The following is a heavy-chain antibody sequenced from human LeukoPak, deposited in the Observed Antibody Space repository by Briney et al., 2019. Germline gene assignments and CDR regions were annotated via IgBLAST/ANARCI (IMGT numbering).Heavy chain of an antibody. D-gene: IGHD6-13*01. Sequence: GGSLRLSCAASGFTFSNYDMHWVRQATGKGLEWVSGIGTAGDIYYPGSVKGRFTISRENAKNSLYLQMNSLRAEDTAVYYCARVNRIAAAVDVWGKGTTVTVSS. CDR2: IGTAGDI. J-gene: IGHJ6*04. V-gene: IGHV3-13*01. CDR3: ARVNRIAAAVDV. CDR1: GFTFSNYD.